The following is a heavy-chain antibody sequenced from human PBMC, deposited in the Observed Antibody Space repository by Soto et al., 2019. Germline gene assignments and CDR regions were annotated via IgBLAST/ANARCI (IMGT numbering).Heavy chain of an antibody. V-gene: IGHV4-4*07. CDR2: LYNDERT. CDR1: GDSVSSHY. CDR3: AREPLAHSYFDF. Sequence: SETLSLTCTVSGDSVSSHYWSWIRQPAGKGLEWLGRLYNDERTNYNPSLKSRVTMSMDTSKNQFSLKLTSVTAADSAVYFCAREPLAHSYFDFWGQGILVTVSS. J-gene: IGHJ4*02.